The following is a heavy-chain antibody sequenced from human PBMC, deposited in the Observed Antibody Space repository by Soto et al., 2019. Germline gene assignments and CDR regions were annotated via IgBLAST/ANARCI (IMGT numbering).Heavy chain of an antibody. J-gene: IGHJ4*02. V-gene: IGHV5-51*01. CDR1: GYSFTIYC. CDR3: ARRGDGYNYDY. D-gene: IGHD5-12*01. Sequence: PGESLKISCNGSGYSFTIYCIGLVLQMPGKGLEWMGIIYPGDSDTRYSPSFQGQVTISADKSISTAYLQWSSLKASDTAMYYCARRGDGYNYDYWGQGTLVTVSS. CDR2: IYPGDSDT.